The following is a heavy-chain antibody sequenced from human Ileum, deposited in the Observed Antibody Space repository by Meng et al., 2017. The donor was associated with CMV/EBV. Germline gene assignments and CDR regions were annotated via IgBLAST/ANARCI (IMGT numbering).Heavy chain of an antibody. CDR3: AREKVQFWSFEY. V-gene: IGHV4-4*07. J-gene: IGHJ4*02. CDR2: IYISGIS. D-gene: IGHD5-18*01. Sequence: VQLQEAGSGLVKPSETLSLSCNVAVDSISGFYWSWIRQPGGKGLEWIGRIYISGISNYNPSLKSRVTISEDTSKNQFSLKLSSVTAADTAVYYCAREKVQFWSFEYWGQGSLVTVSS. CDR1: VDSISGFY.